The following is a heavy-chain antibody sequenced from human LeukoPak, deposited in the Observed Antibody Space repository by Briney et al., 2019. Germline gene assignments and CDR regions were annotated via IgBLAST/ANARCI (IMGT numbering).Heavy chain of an antibody. CDR2: INHSGST. CDR1: GGSFSGYY. J-gene: IGHJ6*02. Sequence: SETLSHTCAVYGGSFSGYYWSWIRQPPGKGLEWIGEINHSGSTNYNPSLKSRVTISVDTSKNQFSLKLSSVTAADTAVYYCARGIITIFGVVINYYYYYGMDVWGQGTTVTVSS. V-gene: IGHV4-34*01. D-gene: IGHD3-3*01. CDR3: ARGIITIFGVVINYYYYYGMDV.